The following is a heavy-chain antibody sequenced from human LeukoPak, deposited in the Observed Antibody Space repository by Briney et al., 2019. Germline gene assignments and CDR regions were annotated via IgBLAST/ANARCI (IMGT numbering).Heavy chain of an antibody. V-gene: IGHV3-33*01. CDR3: ARDAEYSSSWYRDSSGWYLGY. CDR2: IWYDGSNK. J-gene: IGHJ4*02. D-gene: IGHD6-13*01. CDR1: GFTFSSYG. Sequence: GGSLRLSCAASGFTFSSYGMHWVRQAPGKGLEWAAVIWYDGSNKYYADSVKGRFTISRDNSKNTLYLQMNSLRAEDTAVYYCARDAEYSSSWYRDSSGWYLGYWGQGTLVTVSS.